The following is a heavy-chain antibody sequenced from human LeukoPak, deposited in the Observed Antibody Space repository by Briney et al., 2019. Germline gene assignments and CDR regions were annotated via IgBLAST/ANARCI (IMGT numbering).Heavy chain of an antibody. J-gene: IGHJ6*02. Sequence: GGSLRLSCAASGFTFSSYAMSWVRQVPGKGLEWVSALSGSGGSTYYADSVKGRFTISRDNSKNTLYLQMNSLRAEDTAVYYCAKDLSRLYYYYGMDVWGQGTTVTVSS. CDR3: AKDLSRLYYYYGMDV. CDR2: LSGSGGST. V-gene: IGHV3-23*01. D-gene: IGHD2-2*01. CDR1: GFTFSSYA.